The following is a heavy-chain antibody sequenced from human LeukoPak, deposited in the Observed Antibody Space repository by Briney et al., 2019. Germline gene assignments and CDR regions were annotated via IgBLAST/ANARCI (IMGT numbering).Heavy chain of an antibody. Sequence: GGSLRLSCAASGFTFSSYWMSWVRQAPGKGLEWVANIKQDGSEKYYVDSVKGRFTISRDNAKNSLYPQMNSLRAEDTAVYYCARVGGSSWYGAFDIWGQGTMVTVSS. J-gene: IGHJ3*02. D-gene: IGHD6-13*01. CDR2: IKQDGSEK. V-gene: IGHV3-7*01. CDR1: GFTFSSYW. CDR3: ARVGGSSWYGAFDI.